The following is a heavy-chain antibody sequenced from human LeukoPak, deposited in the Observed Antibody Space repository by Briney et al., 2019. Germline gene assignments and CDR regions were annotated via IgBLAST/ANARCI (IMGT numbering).Heavy chain of an antibody. Sequence: ASVKVSCKASGGTFSSYAISWVRQAPGQGLEWMGGIIPIFGTANYAQKFQGRVTITADESTSTAYMELSSLRSEDTAVYYCARSIPTIFGVVIVTYYYYYGMDVWGQGTTVTVSS. CDR3: ARSIPTIFGVVIVTYYYYYGMDV. J-gene: IGHJ6*02. CDR1: GGTFSSYA. V-gene: IGHV1-69*13. D-gene: IGHD3-3*01. CDR2: IIPIFGTA.